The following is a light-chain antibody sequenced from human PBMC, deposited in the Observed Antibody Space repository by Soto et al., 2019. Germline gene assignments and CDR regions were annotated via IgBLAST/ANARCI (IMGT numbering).Light chain of an antibody. CDR3: QQYYSYPRT. V-gene: IGKV1-6*01. J-gene: IGKJ1*01. CDR2: AAS. CDR1: QGIRDE. Sequence: AIQMTQSPSSLSASVGDRVTITCRTSQGIRDELGWYQQTAGKAPNILISAASRLQRGVPSRGSGRGSGTDVTLTISCLQSEDVATYYCQQYYSYPRTFGQGTKVDIK.